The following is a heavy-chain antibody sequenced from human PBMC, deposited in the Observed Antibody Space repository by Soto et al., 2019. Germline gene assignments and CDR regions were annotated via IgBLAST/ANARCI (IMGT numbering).Heavy chain of an antibody. V-gene: IGHV3-30-3*01. D-gene: IGHD6-19*01. CDR2: ISYDGSNK. CDR1: RFTFSSYS. Sequence: GGSLRLSCAASRFTFSSYSMHWLRQAPGKGLEWVAIISYDGSNKYYTDSVKGRFTVSRDNSKSTLHLQMNSLRPEDTAVYYCARDRGSSGWSDAFDIWGQGTMVTVSS. CDR3: ARDRGSSGWSDAFDI. J-gene: IGHJ3*02.